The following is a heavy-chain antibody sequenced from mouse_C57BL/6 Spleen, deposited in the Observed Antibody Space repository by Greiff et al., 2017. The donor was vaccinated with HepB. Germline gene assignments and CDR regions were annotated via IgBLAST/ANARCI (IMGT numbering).Heavy chain of an antibody. J-gene: IGHJ2*01. V-gene: IGHV1-50*01. D-gene: IGHD2-10*02. CDR2: IDPSDSYT. Sequence: VQLQQSGAELVKPGASVKLSCKASGYTFTSYWMQWVKQRPGQGLEWIGEIDPSDSYTNYNQKFKGKATLTVDTSSSTAYMQLSILTSEDSAVYYCARSYGNFPYYFDYWGQGTTLTVSS. CDR1: GYTFTSYW. CDR3: ARSYGNFPYYFDY.